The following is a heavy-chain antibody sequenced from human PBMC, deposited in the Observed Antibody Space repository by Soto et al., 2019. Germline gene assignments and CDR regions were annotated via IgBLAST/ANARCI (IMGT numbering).Heavy chain of an antibody. D-gene: IGHD3-10*01. J-gene: IGHJ6*03. CDR2: IYYSGST. CDR1: GGSISSYY. V-gene: IGHV4-59*08. Sequence: PSETLSLTCTVSGGSISSYYWSWIRQPPGKGLGWIGYIYYSGSTNYNPSLKSRVTISVDTSKNQFSLKLSSVTAADTAVYYCARGVLWFGEGYYYMDVWGKGTTVTVSS. CDR3: ARGVLWFGEGYYYMDV.